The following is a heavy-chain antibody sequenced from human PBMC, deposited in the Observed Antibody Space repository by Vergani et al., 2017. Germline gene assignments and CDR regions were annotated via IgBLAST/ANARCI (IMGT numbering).Heavy chain of an antibody. CDR2: INHSGST. CDR3: ARGRPRYNWNYLYNWFDP. Sequence: QVQLQQWGAGLLKPSETLSLTCAVYGGSFSGYYWSWIRQPPGKGLEWIGEINHSGSTNYNPSLKSRVTISVDTSKNQFSLKLSSVTAADTAGYYCARGRPRYNWNYLYNWFDPWGQGTLVTVSS. CDR1: GGSFSGYY. J-gene: IGHJ5*02. V-gene: IGHV4-34*01. D-gene: IGHD1-7*01.